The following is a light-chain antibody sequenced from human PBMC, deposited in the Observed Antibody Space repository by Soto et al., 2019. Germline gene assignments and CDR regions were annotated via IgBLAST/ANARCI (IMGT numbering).Light chain of an antibody. Sequence: EIVLRQSPGTQSLSPGERATLSCRASQSVSSNYLAWYQQKPGQAPRLLIYGAASRATGIPDRFSGSGSGTDFTLTISRLEPEDFAVYYCQLYGSSPWTFGQGTKV. CDR3: QLYGSSPWT. J-gene: IGKJ1*01. CDR2: GAA. CDR1: QSVSSNY. V-gene: IGKV3-20*01.